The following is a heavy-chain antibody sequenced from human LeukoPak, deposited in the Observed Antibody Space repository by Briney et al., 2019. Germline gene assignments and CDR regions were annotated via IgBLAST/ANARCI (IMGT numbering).Heavy chain of an antibody. CDR2: ISAYNGNT. V-gene: IGHV1-18*01. CDR3: ARGAAVAGPSPSSFDY. J-gene: IGHJ4*02. D-gene: IGHD6-19*01. Sequence: ASVKVSCKASGYTFTSYGISWVRQAPGQGLEWMGWISAYNGNTNYAQKLQGRVTMTTDTSTSTAYMELRSLRSDDTAVYYCARGAAVAGPSPSSFDYWGQGTLVTVSS. CDR1: GYTFTSYG.